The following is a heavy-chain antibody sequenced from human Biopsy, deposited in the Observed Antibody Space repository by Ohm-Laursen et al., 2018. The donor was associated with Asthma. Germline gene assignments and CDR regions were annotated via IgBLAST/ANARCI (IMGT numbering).Heavy chain of an antibody. J-gene: IGHJ4*02. CDR2: INSVFGIT. CDR1: GGTFNTYV. Sequence: SVKVSCKSLGGTFNTYVIGWVLQAPGQGLEWMGGINSVFGITTYPQKFQDRVTITADDSTSTVYMELSSLRSEDTAVYYCAREAGSCISRTCYSLDFWGQGTLVTVSS. V-gene: IGHV1-69*13. D-gene: IGHD2-2*01. CDR3: AREAGSCISRTCYSLDF.